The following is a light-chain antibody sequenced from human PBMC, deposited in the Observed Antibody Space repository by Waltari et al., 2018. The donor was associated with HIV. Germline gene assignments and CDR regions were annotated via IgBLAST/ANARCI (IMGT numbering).Light chain of an antibody. J-gene: IGLJ1*01. CDR3: AAWDDSLRGV. CDR2: RNN. CDR1: SSNLGSTY. Sequence: QSVLTQPPSASGTPGQRVTIPCSGSSSNLGSTYVYWYQQLPGTAPKLLIYRNNQRPSGVPDRFSGSKSGTSASLAISGLRSEDEADYYCAAWDDSLRGVFGTGTKVTVL. V-gene: IGLV1-47*01.